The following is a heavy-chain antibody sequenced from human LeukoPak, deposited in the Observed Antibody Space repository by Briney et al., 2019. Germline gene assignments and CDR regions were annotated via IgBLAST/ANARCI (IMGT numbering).Heavy chain of an antibody. CDR2: IYYSGST. CDR1: GGSISSGGYY. Sequence: SETLSLTCTVSGGSISSGGYYWSWIRQHPGKGLEWIGYIYYSGSTYYNPSLKSRVTISVDTSKNQFSLKLSSVTAADTAVYYCARDRVEMATIDYYYGMDVWGQGTTVTVSS. V-gene: IGHV4-31*03. D-gene: IGHD5-24*01. J-gene: IGHJ6*02. CDR3: ARDRVEMATIDYYYGMDV.